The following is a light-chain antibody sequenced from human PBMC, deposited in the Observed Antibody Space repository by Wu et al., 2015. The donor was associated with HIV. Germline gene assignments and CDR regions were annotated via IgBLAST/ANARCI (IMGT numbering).Light chain of an antibody. CDR1: QTISNNY. V-gene: IGKV3-20*01. J-gene: IGKJ1*01. CDR3: QQYGSS. Sequence: EFLLTQSPDTLSLSPGERATLSCRASQTISNNYLAWYQQIPGQAPRLLIYGASSRATGIPDRFSGSGSGTDFTLTISRLEPEDFAVYYCQQYGSSFGQGTKVEIK. CDR2: GAS.